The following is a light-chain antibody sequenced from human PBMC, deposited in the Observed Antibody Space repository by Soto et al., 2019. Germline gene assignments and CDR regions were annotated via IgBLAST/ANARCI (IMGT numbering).Light chain of an antibody. CDR1: SSNIGRNT. CDR2: NNY. V-gene: IGLV1-44*01. Sequence: QSVLTQPPSASGTPGQRVTISCADSSSNIGRNTVNWYHQLPGAAPKLLIYNNYQRPSGVPDRFSGSKSGTSASLAISGLQSEDEADYYCAAWDDSLNGHVVFGGGTQLTVL. CDR3: AAWDDSLNGHVV. J-gene: IGLJ7*01.